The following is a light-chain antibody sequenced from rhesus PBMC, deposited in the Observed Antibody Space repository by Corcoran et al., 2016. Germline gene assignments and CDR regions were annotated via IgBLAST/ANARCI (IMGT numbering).Light chain of an antibody. CDR2: YAS. J-gene: IGKJ4*01. V-gene: IGKV3-35*01. CDR1: QSVSTN. CDR3: QQYNDWVT. Sequence: EIVMTQSPATLSLSPGERATLSCRASQSVSTNLAWYQQTPGQAPRLLIYYASNRATGIPDRFSGSGSGTDFTLTISSLEPEDVGVYYCQQYNDWVTFGGGTKVELK.